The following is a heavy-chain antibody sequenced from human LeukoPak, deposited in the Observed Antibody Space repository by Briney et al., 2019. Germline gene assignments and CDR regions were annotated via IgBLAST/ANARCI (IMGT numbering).Heavy chain of an antibody. D-gene: IGHD5-18*01. CDR3: ARDGWDTAIPLD. CDR2: ISWNSGSI. Sequence: GGSLRLSCAASGFTFDDYAMHWVRQAPGKGLEWVSGISWNSGSIGYADSVKGRFTISRDNSKNTLYLQMNSLRAEDTAVYYCARDGWDTAIPLDWGQGTLVTVSS. CDR1: GFTFDDYA. J-gene: IGHJ4*02. V-gene: IGHV3-9*01.